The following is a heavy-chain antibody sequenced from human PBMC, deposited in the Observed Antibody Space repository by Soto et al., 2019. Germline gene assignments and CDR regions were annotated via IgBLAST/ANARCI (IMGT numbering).Heavy chain of an antibody. CDR3: ARRGSGSYSHY. CDR1: GFTFSSYA. CDR2: ISGSGGSK. Sequence: EVQLLESGGGLVQPGGSLRLSCAASGFTFSSYAMRWVRQAPVKGMEWVSAISGSGGSKYYADSVKGRFTISRDNSKNPLYLQINSLKAEDTAVYYCARRGSGSYSHYWCQGTLVTVSS. V-gene: IGHV3-23*01. D-gene: IGHD1-26*01. J-gene: IGHJ4*02.